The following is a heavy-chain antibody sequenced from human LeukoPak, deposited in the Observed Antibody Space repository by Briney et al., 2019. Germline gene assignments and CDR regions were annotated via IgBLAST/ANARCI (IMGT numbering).Heavy chain of an antibody. J-gene: IGHJ4*02. CDR3: ARDRYSSGWYYFDY. CDR2: IYSGGST. CDR1: GFTVSSNY. V-gene: IGHV3-53*01. Sequence: GGSLRLSCAASGFTVSSNYMSWVRQAPGKGLEWVSVIYSGGSTYYADSVKGRFTISRDNSKNTLYLQMNSLRAEDTAVYYCARDRYSSGWYYFDYWGQGTLVTVSS. D-gene: IGHD6-19*01.